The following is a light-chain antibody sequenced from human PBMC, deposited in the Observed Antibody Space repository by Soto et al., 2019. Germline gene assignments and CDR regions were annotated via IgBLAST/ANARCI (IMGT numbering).Light chain of an antibody. CDR3: QQYGGLPYT. J-gene: IGKJ2*01. CDR1: QTLTSTY. CDR2: GAS. Sequence: EMVLTQSPGTLSLSPGERATLSCRASQTLTSTYLAWYQQKPGQAPRLLIYGASSGATGIPDRFSGSGSGTDFTLTISRLEPEDFAVYFCQQYGGLPYTFGQGTKLEI. V-gene: IGKV3-20*01.